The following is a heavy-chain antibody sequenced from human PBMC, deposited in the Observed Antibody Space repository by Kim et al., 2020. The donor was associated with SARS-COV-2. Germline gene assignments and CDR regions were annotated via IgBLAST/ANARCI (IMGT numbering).Heavy chain of an antibody. CDR3: AKSMYSSSSPLHS. J-gene: IGHJ5*01. CDR1: GFTLGDSA. Sequence: GGSLRLSCAASGFTLGDSAMHWVRQAPGKGLEWVSNINYNGDTIGYADSVKGRFIISRDNAANSLYLQMNSLQIEDTALYFCAKSMYSSSSPLHSWGHGTLVTVSS. V-gene: IGHV3-9*01. D-gene: IGHD6-6*01. CDR2: INYNGDTI.